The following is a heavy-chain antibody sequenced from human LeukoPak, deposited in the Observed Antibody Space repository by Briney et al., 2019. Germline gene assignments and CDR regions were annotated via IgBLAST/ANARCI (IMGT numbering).Heavy chain of an antibody. D-gene: IGHD3-22*01. CDR1: GGSISSYY. Sequence: SETLSLTCTVSGGSISSYYWSWIRQPAGKGLEWIGRIYTSGSTNYNPSLKSRVTMSVDTSKNQFSLKLSSVTAADTAVYYCARDRGHYYYDSSGYSYSAFDLWGQGTMVTVSS. J-gene: IGHJ3*01. CDR3: ARDRGHYYYDSSGYSYSAFDL. CDR2: IYTSGST. V-gene: IGHV4-4*07.